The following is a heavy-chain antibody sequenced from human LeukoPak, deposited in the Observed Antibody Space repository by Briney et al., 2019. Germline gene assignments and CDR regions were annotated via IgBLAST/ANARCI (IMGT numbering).Heavy chain of an antibody. CDR3: ARGNYDYFGY. D-gene: IGHD1-7*01. V-gene: IGHV4-34*01. CDR1: GGSFSGHH. Sequence: PSETLSLTCAVYGGSFSGHHWSWIRQPPGKGLEWVGEINHRGSTNYNPSLKSRVTISVDTCKNQFSLKLSSVTAADTAVYYCARGNYDYFGYWGQGTLVTVSS. J-gene: IGHJ4*02. CDR2: INHRGST.